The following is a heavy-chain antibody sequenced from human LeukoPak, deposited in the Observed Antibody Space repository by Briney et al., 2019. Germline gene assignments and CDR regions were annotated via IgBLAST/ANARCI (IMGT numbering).Heavy chain of an antibody. D-gene: IGHD2-2*01. CDR2: INPSDGRT. CDR3: ARGSRFLDF. J-gene: IGHJ4*02. Sequence: ASVKVSCKASGYTFTSEYIHWVRQAPGQGLEWMGIINPSDGRTTYSPNFQDRVALTRDMSTSTVYMELSRLRSEDTALYYCARGSRFLDFWGQGTLVTVSS. CDR1: GYTFTSEY. V-gene: IGHV1-46*01.